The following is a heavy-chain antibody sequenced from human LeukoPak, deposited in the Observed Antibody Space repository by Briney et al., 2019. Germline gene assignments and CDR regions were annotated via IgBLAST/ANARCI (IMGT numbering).Heavy chain of an antibody. CDR2: INEDGSQK. Sequence: GGSLRLSCEASGFTFSRNWMSWVRQAPGKGLDWVASINEDGSQKYYVDSVRGRFTITGDNTKNSLYLQMTSLGAEDTAVYYCARLFGTVTTYDFWGQGTLVTVSS. CDR1: GFTFSRNW. D-gene: IGHD3-16*01. J-gene: IGHJ4*02. CDR3: ARLFGTVTTYDF. V-gene: IGHV3-7*01.